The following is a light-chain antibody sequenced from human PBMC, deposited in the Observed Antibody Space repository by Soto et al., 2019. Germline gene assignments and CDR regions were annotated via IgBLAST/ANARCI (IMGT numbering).Light chain of an antibody. CDR1: SSDVGGYNY. CDR2: DVS. J-gene: IGLJ1*01. CDR3: SSYTSSIFYV. V-gene: IGLV2-14*01. Sequence: QSALTQPASVSGSPGQSITISFTGTSSDVGGYNYVSWYQQHPGKAPKLMIYDVSNRPSGVSNRFSGSKSGNTASLTISGLQAEDEADYYCSSYTSSIFYVFGTGTKLTVL.